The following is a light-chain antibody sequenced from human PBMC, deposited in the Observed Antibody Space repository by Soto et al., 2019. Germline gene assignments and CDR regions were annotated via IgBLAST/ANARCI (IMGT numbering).Light chain of an antibody. CDR1: QSISSS. Sequence: EIVLTQSPATLSLSPGERATLSCRASQSISSSLDWYQQKPGQAPRLLIYDASTRATGIPARFSGSGSATDFTLTISSLEPEDFGIYSCQQRSNWPLTFGGGTKVEIK. V-gene: IGKV3-11*01. CDR2: DAS. CDR3: QQRSNWPLT. J-gene: IGKJ4*01.